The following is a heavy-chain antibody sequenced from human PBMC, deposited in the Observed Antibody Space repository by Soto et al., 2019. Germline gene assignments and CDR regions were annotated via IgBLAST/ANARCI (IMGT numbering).Heavy chain of an antibody. CDR3: ARAPSQGWYQHFDY. CDR2: IYPGDSDT. Sequence: PWESLKISCEASGSRFANYWIGWVRQMPGKGLEWMGVIYPGDSDTRYSPSFQGHVTISADKSTSTAYLQWSSLEASDTAVYYCARAPSQGWYQHFDYWGQGTLVTVSS. J-gene: IGHJ4*02. CDR1: GSRFANYW. V-gene: IGHV5-51*01. D-gene: IGHD6-19*01.